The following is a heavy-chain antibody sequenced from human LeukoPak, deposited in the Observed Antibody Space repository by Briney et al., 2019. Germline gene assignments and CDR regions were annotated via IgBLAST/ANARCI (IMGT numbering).Heavy chain of an antibody. Sequence: GGSLRLSCAASGFTFSSYAMSWVRQAPGKGLEWVLAISGSGGSTYYADSVKGRFTISRDNSKNTLYLQMNSLRAEDTAVYYWAKDANPPMDYGDYYYYYMDVWGKGTTVTVSS. V-gene: IGHV3-23*01. CDR2: ISGSGGST. J-gene: IGHJ6*03. D-gene: IGHD4-17*01. CDR3: AKDANPPMDYGDYYYYYMDV. CDR1: GFTFSSYA.